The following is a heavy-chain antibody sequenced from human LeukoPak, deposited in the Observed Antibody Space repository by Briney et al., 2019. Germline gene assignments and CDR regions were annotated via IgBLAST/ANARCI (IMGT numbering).Heavy chain of an antibody. J-gene: IGHJ3*02. CDR2: IYHSGST. CDR3: ARDRGDIVVVPAAPEGAFDI. D-gene: IGHD2-2*01. V-gene: IGHV4-30-2*01. Sequence: SETLSLTCTVSGGSISSGGYYWSWIRQPPGKGLEWIGYIYHSGSTYYNPSLKSRVTISVDRSKNQFSLKLSSVTAADTAVYYCARDRGDIVVVPAAPEGAFDIWGQGTMVTVSS. CDR1: GGSISSGGYY.